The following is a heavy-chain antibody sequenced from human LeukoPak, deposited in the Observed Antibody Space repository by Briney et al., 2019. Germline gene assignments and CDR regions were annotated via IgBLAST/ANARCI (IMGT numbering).Heavy chain of an antibody. D-gene: IGHD6-19*01. CDR2: INHSGST. CDR3: ARGRVHRLGRGYFDY. CDR1: GGSFSGYY. J-gene: IGHJ4*02. Sequence: SETLSLTCAVYGGSFSGYYWSWIRQPPGKGLEWIGEINHSGSTNYNLSLKSRVTISVDTSKNQFSLKLSSVTAADTAVYYCARGRVHRLGRGYFDYWGQGTLVTVSS. V-gene: IGHV4-34*01.